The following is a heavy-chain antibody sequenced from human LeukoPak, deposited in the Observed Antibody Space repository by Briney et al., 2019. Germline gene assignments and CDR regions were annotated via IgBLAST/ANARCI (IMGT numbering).Heavy chain of an antibody. CDR1: GGSISSSSYY. CDR3: ARGGSYDYVWGSYRYLFDY. Sequence: SETLSLTCTVSGGSISSSSYYWGWIRQPPGKGLEWIGSIYYSGSTYYNPSLKSRVTISVDTSKNQFSLKLSSVTAADTAVYYCARGGSYDYVWGSYRYLFDYWGQGTLVTVSS. D-gene: IGHD3-16*02. CDR2: IYYSGST. V-gene: IGHV4-39*07. J-gene: IGHJ4*02.